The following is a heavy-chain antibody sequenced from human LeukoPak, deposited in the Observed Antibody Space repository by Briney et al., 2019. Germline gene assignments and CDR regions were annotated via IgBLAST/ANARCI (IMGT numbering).Heavy chain of an antibody. J-gene: IGHJ4*02. CDR2: FDPEDGET. V-gene: IGHV1-24*01. CDR1: GYTLTELS. D-gene: IGHD6-19*01. CDR3: ATAVAAAGTRIAVAGTWYSDY. Sequence: ASVKVSCKVSGYTLTELSMHWVRQAPGKGLEWMGGFDPEDGETIYAQKFQGRVTMTEDTSTDTAYMELSSLRSEDTAVYYCATAVAAAGTRIAVAGTWYSDYWGQGTLVTVSS.